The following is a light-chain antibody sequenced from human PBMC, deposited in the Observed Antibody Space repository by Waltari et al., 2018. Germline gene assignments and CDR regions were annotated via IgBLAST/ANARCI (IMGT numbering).Light chain of an antibody. CDR3: QSFDNYVSGGTV. CDR2: GNT. J-gene: IGLJ3*02. V-gene: IGLV1-40*01. Sequence: QSVLTQPPSVSGAPGQRVTIPCTGSSSNIGAGHDVQWYQRLPGTAPKLLIYGNTNRPSGVPDRFSGSKSGTSASLAITGLQAEDEADYFCQSFDNYVSGGTVFGGGTKLAVL. CDR1: SSNIGAGHD.